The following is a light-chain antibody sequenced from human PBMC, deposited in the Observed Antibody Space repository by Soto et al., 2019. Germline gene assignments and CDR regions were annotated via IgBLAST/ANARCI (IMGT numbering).Light chain of an antibody. CDR3: QQRSNWPTMYT. V-gene: IGKV3-11*01. J-gene: IGKJ2*01. CDR1: QSVSSY. Sequence: EIVLTQSPATLSLSPGERATLSCRASQSVSSYLAWYQQKPGQAPRLLIYDASNRATGIPARFSGSGSGTDFTLARRSLEHEDFAVYYCQQRSNWPTMYTFGQGTKMEIK. CDR2: DAS.